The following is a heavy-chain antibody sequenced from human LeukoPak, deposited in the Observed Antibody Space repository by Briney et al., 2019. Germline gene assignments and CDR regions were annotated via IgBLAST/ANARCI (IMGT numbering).Heavy chain of an antibody. V-gene: IGHV4-34*01. CDR1: GGSFSGYY. CDR2: INHSGST. J-gene: IGHJ6*02. Sequence: SETLSLTCAVYGGSFSGYYWSWIRQPPGKGLEWIGEINHSGSTNYNPSLKSRVTISVDTSKNQFSLKLSSVTAADTAVYYCARMPTAGYSYGNTGYYYYGMDVWGQGTTVTVSS. D-gene: IGHD5-18*01. CDR3: ARMPTAGYSYGNTGYYYYGMDV.